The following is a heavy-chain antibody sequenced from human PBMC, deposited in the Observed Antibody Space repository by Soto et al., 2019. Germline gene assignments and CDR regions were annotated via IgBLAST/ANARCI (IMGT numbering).Heavy chain of an antibody. J-gene: IGHJ4*02. CDR1: GGSLSSYY. CDR2: IYTSGIT. V-gene: IGHV4-4*07. D-gene: IGHD2-21*01. CDR3: ARTAARFPAPFDY. Sequence: PSETLSLTCTVSGGSLSSYYWSWIRQPAGKGLEWIGRIYTSGITNYNPSLMNRVTLSVDTSKNQFSLKLTSVTAADTAEYYCARTAARFPAPFDYWGPGTLVTVSS.